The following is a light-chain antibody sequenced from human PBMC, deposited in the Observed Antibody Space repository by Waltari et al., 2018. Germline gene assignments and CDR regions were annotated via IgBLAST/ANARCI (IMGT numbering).Light chain of an antibody. Sequence: SYELTQPPSVAVSPGQTARFTCSGDALPINYVYWYQHKSGQAPVLVIYEDNKRPSGIPERFSGSSSGTLATLTISGAQVEDEADYYCYSTDSSGNHRVFGGGTKLSVL. CDR1: ALPINY. CDR2: EDN. V-gene: IGLV3-10*01. J-gene: IGLJ3*02. CDR3: YSTDSSGNHRV.